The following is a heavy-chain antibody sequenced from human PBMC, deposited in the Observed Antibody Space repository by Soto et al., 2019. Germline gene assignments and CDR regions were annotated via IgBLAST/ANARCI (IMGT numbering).Heavy chain of an antibody. Sequence: QVQLQESGPGLVKPSQTLSLTCSVSGGYISSGGNHWNWVRQHPGKGLEWIGNIYYTGDTNYNPSLKSRATISADMSENHFSLKLTSVTAADTAVYYCAREDIDESFFDYWGQGVVVSVSS. CDR2: IYYTGDT. CDR3: AREDIDESFFDY. J-gene: IGHJ4*02. V-gene: IGHV4-31*03. CDR1: GGYISSGGNH.